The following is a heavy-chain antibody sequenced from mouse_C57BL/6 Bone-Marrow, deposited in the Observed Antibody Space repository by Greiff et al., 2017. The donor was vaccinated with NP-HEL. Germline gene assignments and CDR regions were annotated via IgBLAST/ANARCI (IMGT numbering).Heavy chain of an antibody. D-gene: IGHD2-1*01. CDR3: ARGGYYDYFDY. J-gene: IGHJ2*01. Sequence: QVQLQQSGPELVKPGASVKISCKASGYAFSRSWMNWVKQRPGKGLEWIGRIYPGDGDTNYNGKFKGKATLTADKSSSTAYMQLSSRTSEDSAVYFCARGGYYDYFDYWGQGTTLTVSS. CDR2: IYPGDGDT. V-gene: IGHV1-82*01. CDR1: GYAFSRSW.